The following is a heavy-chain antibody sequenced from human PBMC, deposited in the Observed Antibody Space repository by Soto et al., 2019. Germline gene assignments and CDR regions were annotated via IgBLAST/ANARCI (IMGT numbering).Heavy chain of an antibody. Sequence: GAEVKKPGASVKVSCKASGYXFTGYYMHWVXQAPGQGLEWMGWINPNSGGTNYAQKFQGWVTMTRDTSISTAYMELSRLRSDDTAVYYCAKIAVAGYYFDYWGQGTLVTVSS. D-gene: IGHD6-19*01. CDR3: AKIAVAGYYFDY. CDR1: GYXFTGYY. CDR2: INPNSGGT. V-gene: IGHV1-2*04. J-gene: IGHJ4*02.